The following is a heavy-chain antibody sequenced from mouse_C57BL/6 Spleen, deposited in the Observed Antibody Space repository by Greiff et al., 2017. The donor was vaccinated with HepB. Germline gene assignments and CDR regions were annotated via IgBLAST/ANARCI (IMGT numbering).Heavy chain of an antibody. CDR1: GFTFSSYG. CDR3: ARHKGYAMDC. CDR2: ISSGGSYT. J-gene: IGHJ4*01. Sequence: EVMLVESGGDLVKPGGSLKLSCAASGFTFSSYGMSWVRQTPDKRLEWVATISSGGSYTYYPDSVKGRFTISRDNAKNTLYLQKSSLKSEDTAMYYCARHKGYAMDCWGQRTSVTASS. V-gene: IGHV5-6*02.